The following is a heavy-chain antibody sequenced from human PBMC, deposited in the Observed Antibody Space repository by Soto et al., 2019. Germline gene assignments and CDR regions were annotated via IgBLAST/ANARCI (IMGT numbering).Heavy chain of an antibody. J-gene: IGHJ4*02. CDR3: ARDRSMASPGGPLDY. V-gene: IGHV1-18*01. Sequence: QVQLVQSGGEVKKPGASVKVSCKASGYSFTTYSISWVRQAPGQGLEWMGWISGHSGHTNYAQKLQGRVAMTTDTATTTADMELGSLRSDDTACDDCARDRSMASPGGPLDYWGQGTLLTVSS. CDR1: GYSFTTYS. D-gene: IGHD2-8*01. CDR2: ISGHSGHT.